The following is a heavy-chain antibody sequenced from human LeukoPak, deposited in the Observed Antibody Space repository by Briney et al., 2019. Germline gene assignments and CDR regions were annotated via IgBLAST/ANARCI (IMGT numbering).Heavy chain of an antibody. V-gene: IGHV3-48*03. J-gene: IGHJ4*02. CDR3: AKASLEY. Sequence: TGGSLRLSCAASGFTFSINETSWVRQAPGKGLEWVSYISSSGGTTFYADSVKGRFTISRDNTKNSLYLQMNSLRAEDTAIYYCAKASLEYWGQGTLVAVSS. CDR1: GFTFSINE. CDR2: ISSSGGTT.